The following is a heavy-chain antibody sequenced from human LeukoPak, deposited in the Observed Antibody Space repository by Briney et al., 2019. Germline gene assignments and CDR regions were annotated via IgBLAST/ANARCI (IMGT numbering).Heavy chain of an antibody. J-gene: IGHJ4*02. CDR3: GRDVSDTVVVITHNFDF. Sequence: GGSLRLSCAASGFTFNSYGMHWVRRAPGKGLEWVAFIRHDGTNKYYADSVKGRFTISRDNSKNTLFLHMSSLRVEDTAVYYCGRDVSDTVVVITHNFDFWGQGTLVTVSS. CDR2: IRHDGTNK. V-gene: IGHV3-30*02. CDR1: GFTFNSYG. D-gene: IGHD3-22*01.